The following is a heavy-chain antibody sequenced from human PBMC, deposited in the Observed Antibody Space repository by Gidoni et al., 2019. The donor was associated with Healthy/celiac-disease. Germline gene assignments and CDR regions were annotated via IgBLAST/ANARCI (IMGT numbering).Heavy chain of an antibody. J-gene: IGHJ6*02. CDR3: THSNSNYYYYGMDV. D-gene: IGHD6-6*01. Sequence: QEQLQQWGARLLKPSETLSRTCAFYGGSFSGYYWSWIRQPPGTGLAWIGEVNHSRCTNYNPSLKSRVTMSVGTSKNQFSLKLGSVTAADTAVYYCTHSNSNYYYYGMDVWGQGTTVTVSS. V-gene: IGHV4-34*01. CDR1: GGSFSGYY. CDR2: VNHSRCT.